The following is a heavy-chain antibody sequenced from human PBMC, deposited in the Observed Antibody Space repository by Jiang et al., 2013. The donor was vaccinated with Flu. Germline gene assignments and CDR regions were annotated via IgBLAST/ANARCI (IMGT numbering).Heavy chain of an antibody. CDR3: ARAQKYSGFELPYFDY. V-gene: IGHV4-39*07. D-gene: IGHD5-12*01. Sequence: GSGLVKPSETLSLTCTVSGGSFSSDNYYWGWIRQPPGKGMEWIRGIYHTGSSYSRPSLKSRVTISVDTSKNQSSLKLSSVTAADTAVYYCARAQKYSGFELPYFDYWGQGTLVTVSS. CDR1: GGSFSSDNYY. CDR2: IYHTGSS. J-gene: IGHJ4*02.